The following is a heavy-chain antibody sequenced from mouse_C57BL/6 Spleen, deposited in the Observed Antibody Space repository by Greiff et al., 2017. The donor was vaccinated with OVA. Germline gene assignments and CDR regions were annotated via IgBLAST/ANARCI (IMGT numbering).Heavy chain of an antibody. CDR2: IHPNSGST. J-gene: IGHJ4*01. V-gene: IGHV1-64*01. CDR1: GYTFTSYW. D-gene: IGHD1-1*01. Sequence: QVQLQQPGAELVKPGASVKLSCKASGYTFTSYWMHWVKQRPGQGLEWIGMIHPNSGSTNYNEKFKSKATLTVDKSSSAAYMQLSSLTSEDSAVYYCARGVEANYYAMDYWGQGTSVTVSS. CDR3: ARGVEANYYAMDY.